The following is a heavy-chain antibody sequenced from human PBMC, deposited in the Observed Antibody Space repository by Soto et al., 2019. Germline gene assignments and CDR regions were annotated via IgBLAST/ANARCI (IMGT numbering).Heavy chain of an antibody. J-gene: IGHJ6*02. Sequence: GGSLRLSCAASGFTFSSYGMHWVRQAPGKGLEWVAVIWYDGGNKYYADSVKGRFTISRDNSKNTLYLQMNSLRAEDTAVYYCARGGWSSHYYYYYGMDVWGQGTTVTVSS. CDR2: IWYDGGNK. D-gene: IGHD6-19*01. CDR1: GFTFSSYG. CDR3: ARGGWSSHYYYYYGMDV. V-gene: IGHV3-33*01.